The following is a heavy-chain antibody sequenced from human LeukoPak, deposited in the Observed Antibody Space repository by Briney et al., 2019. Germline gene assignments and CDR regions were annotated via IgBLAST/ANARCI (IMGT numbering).Heavy chain of an antibody. V-gene: IGHV4-4*07. CDR2: ISITGNI. D-gene: IGHD3-9*01. Sequence: PSETLSLTCTVSGGSISNYDWNWIRQPAGKGLEWIGRISITGNINYNPSLKGRVTMSVDTSKNQFSLKVNSVAAADTAVYYCARGHSRTYYDIVTGADSYLYYFMDVWGKGTTVTVSS. J-gene: IGHJ6*03. CDR3: ARGHSRTYYDIVTGADSYLYYFMDV. CDR1: GGSISNYD.